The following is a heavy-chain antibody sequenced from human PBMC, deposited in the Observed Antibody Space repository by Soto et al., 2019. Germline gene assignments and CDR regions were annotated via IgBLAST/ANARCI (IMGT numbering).Heavy chain of an antibody. J-gene: IGHJ4*02. V-gene: IGHV4-31*03. CDR3: ARDQGGDLDY. CDR1: GTVILRGGCY. Sequence: PSYRLWLTGTVCGTVILRGGCYCTWIRQHPGKALEWMGHIHFSGETNYNPSLMGRLTMSIDTSTNQFSLNLAAVTAADTAMYYCARDQGGDLDYWGQGTLVTVSS. CDR2: IHFSGET. D-gene: IGHD2-21*01.